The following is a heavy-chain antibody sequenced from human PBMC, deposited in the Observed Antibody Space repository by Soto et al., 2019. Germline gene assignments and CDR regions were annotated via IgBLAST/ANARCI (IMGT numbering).Heavy chain of an antibody. CDR2: IYYSGST. CDR1: GGSISSGDYY. D-gene: IGHD2-8*02. Sequence: QVQLQESGPGLVKPSQTLSLTCTVSGGSISSGDYYWSWIRQPPGKGLEWIGYIYYSGSTYYNPSLKSRVTIAVDTSKNQFSLKLSSVTAADTAVYYCARAGGVCYACLDYWGQGTLVTVSS. V-gene: IGHV4-30-4*01. CDR3: ARAGGVCYACLDY. J-gene: IGHJ4*02.